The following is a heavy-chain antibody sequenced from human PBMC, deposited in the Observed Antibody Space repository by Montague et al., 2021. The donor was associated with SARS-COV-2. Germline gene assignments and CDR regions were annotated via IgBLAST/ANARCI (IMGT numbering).Heavy chain of an antibody. J-gene: IGHJ4*02. CDR3: ARVAGGYYHDSSAYFDY. Sequence: SETLSLTCAVYGGSVSGYYWSWIRQPPGRGLEWIGEINQSGSTNYNPPLKSRVTLSVDTSKKQFSLKLSSLTAADTAVYYCARVAGGYYHDSSAYFDYWGQGSLVTVSS. D-gene: IGHD3-22*01. V-gene: IGHV4-34*01. CDR1: GGSVSGYY. CDR2: INQSGST.